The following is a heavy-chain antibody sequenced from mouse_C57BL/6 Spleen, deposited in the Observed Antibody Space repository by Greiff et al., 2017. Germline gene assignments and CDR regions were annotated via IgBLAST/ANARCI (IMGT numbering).Heavy chain of an antibody. Sequence: EVKLVESGGGLVKPGGSLKLSCAASGFTFSDYGLHWVRQAPEKGLEWVAYISSGSSTIYYADTVKGRFTISRHNAKNPLFLQMTSLRYEDTAMYYSAGRGYEYAMDDWGQGTSVTVSS. V-gene: IGHV5-17*01. CDR2: ISSGSSTI. CDR1: GFTFSDYG. CDR3: AGRGYEYAMDD. D-gene: IGHD2-3*01. J-gene: IGHJ4*01.